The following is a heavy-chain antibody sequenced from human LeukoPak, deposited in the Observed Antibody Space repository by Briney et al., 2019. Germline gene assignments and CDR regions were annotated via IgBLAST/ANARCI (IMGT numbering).Heavy chain of an antibody. D-gene: IGHD6-6*01. J-gene: IGHJ3*02. V-gene: IGHV3-21*01. Sequence: GGSLRLSCAASGFTFSSYSMNWVRQAPGKGLEWVSSISSSSSYIYYADSVKGRFIISRDNAKNSLYLQMNSLRAEDTAVYYCARGASKQLDDAFDIWGQGTMVTVSS. CDR1: GFTFSSYS. CDR2: ISSSSSYI. CDR3: ARGASKQLDDAFDI.